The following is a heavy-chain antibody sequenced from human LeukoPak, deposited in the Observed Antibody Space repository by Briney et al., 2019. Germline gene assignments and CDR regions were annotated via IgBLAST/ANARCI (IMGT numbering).Heavy chain of an antibody. CDR1: GFTFSSYS. CDR3: AREGIVGPFDY. CDR2: ISSSSSYI. Sequence: PGGSLRLSCAASGFTFSSYSMNWVRQAPGKGLEWVSSISSSSSYIYYADSVKGRFTISRDNAKNSLYLQMNSLRVEDTAVYYCAREGIVGPFDYWGQGTLVTVSS. J-gene: IGHJ4*02. V-gene: IGHV3-21*01. D-gene: IGHD1-26*01.